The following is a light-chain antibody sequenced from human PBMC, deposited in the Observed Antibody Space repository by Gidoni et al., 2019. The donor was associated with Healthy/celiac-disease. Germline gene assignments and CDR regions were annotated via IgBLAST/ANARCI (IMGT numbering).Light chain of an antibody. CDR3: QQRSNWPPLT. J-gene: IGKJ4*01. CDR1: QSVSSY. Sequence: EIVLTQSPATLSLSPGERATLSCRASQSVSSYLPWYQQKPGAPPRLLIHDASNRTTGLPARCSGSGWGTDFSLTSSSLEAEDVAVYYCQQRSNWPPLTFGGGTKVEIK. CDR2: DAS. V-gene: IGKV3-11*01.